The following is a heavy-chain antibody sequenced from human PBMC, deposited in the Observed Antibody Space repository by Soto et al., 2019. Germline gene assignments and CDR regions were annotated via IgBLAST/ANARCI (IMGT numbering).Heavy chain of an antibody. CDR3: ARGSIAARPPHGSNGMDV. CDR2: IWYDGSNK. CDR1: GFTFSSYG. V-gene: IGHV3-33*01. D-gene: IGHD6-6*01. J-gene: IGHJ6*02. Sequence: QVQLVESGGGVVQPGRSLRLSCAASGFTFSSYGMHWVRQAPGKGLEWVAVIWYDGSNKYYADSVKGRFTISRDNSKNTLYLQMNSLRAEDTAVYYCARGSIAARPPHGSNGMDVWGQGTTVTVSS.